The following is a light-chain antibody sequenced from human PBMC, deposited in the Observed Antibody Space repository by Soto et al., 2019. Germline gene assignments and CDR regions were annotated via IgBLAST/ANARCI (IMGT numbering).Light chain of an antibody. CDR3: QQYNSYPWT. CDR1: QSIYNNY. Sequence: EIVLTQSPGTLSLSPGERAALSCRTSQSIYNNYLAWYQQKPGQAPRLLIYGASNRATGIPDRFSGSGSGTEFTLTISSLQPDDFATYYCQQYNSYPWTFGQGTKVDIK. V-gene: IGKV3-20*01. J-gene: IGKJ1*01. CDR2: GAS.